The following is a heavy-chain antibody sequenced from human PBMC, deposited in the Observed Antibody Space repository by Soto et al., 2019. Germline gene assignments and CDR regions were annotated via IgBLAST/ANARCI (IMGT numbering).Heavy chain of an antibody. CDR1: GFTFSDYY. D-gene: IGHD5-12*01. Sequence: GGSLRLSCAASGFTFSDYYMSWIRQAPGKGLEWVSYISSSGSTIYYADSVKGRFTISRDNAKNSLYLQMNSLSAEDTAVYYCARDRRAGIVATILDDFDYWGQGTLVTVSS. J-gene: IGHJ4*02. CDR2: ISSSGSTI. V-gene: IGHV3-11*01. CDR3: ARDRRAGIVATILDDFDY.